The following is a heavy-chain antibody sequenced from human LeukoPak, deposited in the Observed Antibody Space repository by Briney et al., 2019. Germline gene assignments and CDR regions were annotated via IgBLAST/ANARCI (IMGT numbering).Heavy chain of an antibody. D-gene: IGHD5-18*01. J-gene: IGHJ4*02. CDR3: ARDGPDTAMAYFDY. CDR1: GYTFTIYA. CDR2: INTNTGNP. V-gene: IGHV7-4-1*02. Sequence: ASVTVSCKASGYTFTIYAMNWVRQAPGQGLEWMGWINTNTGNPTYAQGFTGRFVFSLDTSVSTAYLQISSLKAEDTAVYYCARDGPDTAMAYFDYWGQGTLVTVSS.